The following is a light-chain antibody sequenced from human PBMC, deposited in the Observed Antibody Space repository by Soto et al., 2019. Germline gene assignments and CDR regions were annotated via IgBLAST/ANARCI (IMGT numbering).Light chain of an antibody. Sequence: QSVLTQPASVSGSPGQSIAISCTGSSSDVGIYNYVSWYQQHPGKVPKLIIYEGSKRPSGVSNRFSGSESGNTASPTISGLQAEDEADYYCCSYADSSTYVFGTGTKVTVL. CDR2: EGS. CDR3: CSYADSSTYV. J-gene: IGLJ1*01. V-gene: IGLV2-23*01. CDR1: SSDVGIYNY.